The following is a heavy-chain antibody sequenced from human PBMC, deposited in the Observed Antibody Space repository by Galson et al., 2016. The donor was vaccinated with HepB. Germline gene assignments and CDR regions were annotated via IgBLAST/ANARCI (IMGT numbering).Heavy chain of an antibody. CDR2: IYLDDDK. D-gene: IGHD3-22*01. V-gene: IGHV2-5*02. J-gene: IGHJ4*02. CDR3: ARHIHDYYTSTGYNLDY. Sequence: PALVKPTQTLTLTCTFSGFSLSTYGVGVGWIRQPPGKALEWLALIYLDDDKRFSPSLTSRLTITKDTSKNQVVLTLTNLDPVDTATYYFARHIHDYYTSTGYNLDYWGQGTLVTVSS. CDR1: GFSLSTYGVG.